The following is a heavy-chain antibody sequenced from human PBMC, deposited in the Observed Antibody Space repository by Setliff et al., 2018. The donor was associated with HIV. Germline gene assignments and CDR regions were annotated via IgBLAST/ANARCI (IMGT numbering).Heavy chain of an antibody. Sequence: SETLSLTCTVSGYSISGGYYWGWIRQPPGKGLEWIGSIHQSGSTYYNSSLKSRVTMSVDTSKNKFSLKLSSVTAADTAVYYCARDLGSAYSYAQGRFDPWGQGALVTVSS. V-gene: IGHV4-38-2*02. CDR2: IHQSGST. CDR3: ARDLGSAYSYAQGRFDP. CDR1: GYSISGGYY. J-gene: IGHJ5*02. D-gene: IGHD5-18*01.